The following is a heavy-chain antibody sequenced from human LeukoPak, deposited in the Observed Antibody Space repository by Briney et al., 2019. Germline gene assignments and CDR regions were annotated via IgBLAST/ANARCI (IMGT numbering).Heavy chain of an antibody. J-gene: IGHJ3*02. D-gene: IGHD4-17*01. CDR2: IYSGGST. CDR3: ARHLSGDDI. V-gene: IGHV3-53*01. CDR1: GFIVSSNY. Sequence: GGSLRLSCAASGFIVSSNYMSWVRQAPGKGLEWVSIIYSGGSTYYADSVKGRFTISRDNSKNTLYLQMTSLRAEDTAVYYCARHLSGDDIWGQGTMVTVSS.